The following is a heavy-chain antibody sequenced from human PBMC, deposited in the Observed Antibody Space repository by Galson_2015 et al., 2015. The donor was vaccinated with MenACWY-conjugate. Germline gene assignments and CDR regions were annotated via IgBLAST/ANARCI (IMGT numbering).Heavy chain of an antibody. CDR3: ARDSSLYVWGTSY. CDR1: GFTFRSYA. CDR2: ISDGGEDT. Sequence: SLRLSCAGSGFTFRSYAMSWVRQAPGKGLEWVSAISDGGEDTYYRDSVKGRFTISRDNSKNTLYLQMNSLRAEDTAVYYCARDSSLYVWGTSYWGQGTLVTVSS. D-gene: IGHD3-16*01. V-gene: IGHV3-23*01. J-gene: IGHJ4*02.